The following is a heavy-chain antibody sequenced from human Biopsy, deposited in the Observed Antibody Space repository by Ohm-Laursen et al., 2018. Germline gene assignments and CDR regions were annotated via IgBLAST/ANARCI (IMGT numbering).Heavy chain of an antibody. CDR3: ARGSNEYGGLYFPH. CDR2: ISHTGYT. V-gene: IGHV4-59*11. D-gene: IGHD4-23*01. CDR1: GGSFTGHY. J-gene: IGHJ1*01. Sequence: PSQTLSLTCTVSGGSFTGHYWTWIRQPPGKGLEWIGHISHTGYTSYKSSLESRVTISLDTSRKHFSLRLTSLAAADTAVYYCARGSNEYGGLYFPHWGQGTLVTVSS.